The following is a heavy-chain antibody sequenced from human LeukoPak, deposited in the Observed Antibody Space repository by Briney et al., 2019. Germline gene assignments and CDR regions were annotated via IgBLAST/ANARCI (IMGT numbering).Heavy chain of an antibody. V-gene: IGHV4-59*03. CDR2: THFGGTT. CDR3: ARNAHMDAFDI. D-gene: IGHD1-1*01. Sequence: SETLSLTCTVSDGAITGYYWGWIRQPPGKGLDWVGHTHFGGTTNYNPSLKSRVTISVDTSKNQFSLKLTSVTAADTAVYYCARNAHMDAFDIWGQGTMVTVSS. CDR1: DGAITGYY. J-gene: IGHJ3*02.